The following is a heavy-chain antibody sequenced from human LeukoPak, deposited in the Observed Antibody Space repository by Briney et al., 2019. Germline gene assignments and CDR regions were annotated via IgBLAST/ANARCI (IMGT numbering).Heavy chain of an antibody. D-gene: IGHD3-22*01. Sequence: SETLSLTCTVSGGSINSCYWSWIRQPAGRGLEWIGRIYTTGSTNYNPSLKSRVTMSVDTSKNQFSLKLSSVAAADTAVYYCARDPLHFYDSVGSSFDFWGQGTLVTVSS. CDR2: IYTTGST. V-gene: IGHV4-4*07. CDR3: ARDPLHFYDSVGSSFDF. CDR1: GGSINSCY. J-gene: IGHJ4*02.